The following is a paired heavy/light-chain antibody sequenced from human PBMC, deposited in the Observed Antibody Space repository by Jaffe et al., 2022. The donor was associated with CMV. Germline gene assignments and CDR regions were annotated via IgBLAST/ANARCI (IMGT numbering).Heavy chain of an antibody. V-gene: IGHV3-9*01. CDR3: AKNSRYRDPIDAFDI. J-gene: IGHJ3*02. CDR1: GFTFDDYA. CDR2: ISWNSGTI. Sequence: EVQLVESGGGLVQPGRSLRLSCAASGFTFDDYAMHWVRQVPGKGLEWVSGISWNSGTIDYADSVKGRFTISRDNAKNSLYLQMNSLRAEDTALYFCAKNSRYRDPIDAFDIWGQGTMVTVSS. D-gene: IGHD4-17*01.
Light chain of an antibody. J-gene: IGLJ2*01. CDR1: SSNIGAGYD. CDR2: GNS. CDR3: QSYDSSLSGVV. V-gene: IGLV1-40*01. Sequence: QSVLTQPPSVSGAPGQRVTISCTGSSSNIGAGYDVHWYQQLPGTAPKLLIYGNSNRPSGIPDRFSGSKSDTSASLAITGLQAEDEADYYCQSYDSSLSGVVFGGGTKLTVL.